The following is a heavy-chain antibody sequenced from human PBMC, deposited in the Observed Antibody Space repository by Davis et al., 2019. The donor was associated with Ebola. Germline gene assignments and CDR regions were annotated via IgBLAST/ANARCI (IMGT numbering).Heavy chain of an antibody. Sequence: SETLSLTCTVSGGSISSYYWNWIRQSPGKGLEWIGYIYDSGSTNYNPSLKSRVTISVDTSKNQFSLKLSPVTAADTAVYYCARERVDGIVLMVYETDAFDIWGQGTMVTVSS. CDR1: GGSISSYY. CDR3: ARERVDGIVLMVYETDAFDI. V-gene: IGHV4-59*12. D-gene: IGHD2-8*01. CDR2: IYDSGST. J-gene: IGHJ3*02.